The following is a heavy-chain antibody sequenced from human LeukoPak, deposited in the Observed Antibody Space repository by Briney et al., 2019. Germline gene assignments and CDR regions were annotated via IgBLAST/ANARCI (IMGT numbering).Heavy chain of an antibody. CDR2: IYYSGGA. CDR3: ARQLIQPRAFDS. Sequence: PSETLSLTCNVSGDSINSPHYFWAWVPQPPGKGLEWIVSIYYSGGAYSHPSLKIRATIFVHTSNHHFSLKLRSVTAADTAVYYCARQLIQPRAFDSWGQGTLVTVSS. CDR1: GDSINSPHYF. V-gene: IGHV4-39*01. J-gene: IGHJ4*02. D-gene: IGHD1-14*01.